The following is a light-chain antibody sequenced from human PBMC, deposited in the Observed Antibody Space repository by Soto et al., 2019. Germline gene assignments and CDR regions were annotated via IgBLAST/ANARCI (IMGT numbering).Light chain of an antibody. J-gene: IGKJ1*01. Sequence: DIHLTQSPSTLSASVGDRITITCRASQSISRWLAWYQQKPGKAPKLLIYTTSSLESGVPSRFSSSSAGKETPLTISSLQPDDFATYYSHHYKDSSWTCGQENKVEIK. V-gene: IGKV1-5*03. CDR3: HHYKDSSWT. CDR2: TTS. CDR1: QSISRW.